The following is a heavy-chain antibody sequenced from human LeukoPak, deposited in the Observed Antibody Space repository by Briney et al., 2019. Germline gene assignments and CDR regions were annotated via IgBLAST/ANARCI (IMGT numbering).Heavy chain of an antibody. CDR1: GGTFSSYA. J-gene: IGHJ6*03. Sequence: SVKVSCKASGGTFSSYAISWVRQAPEQGLEWMAGIIPIFGTANYAQKFQGRVTITADKSTSTAYMELSSLRSEDTAVYYCARAGDYDSSGRGYYYMDVWGRGTTVTVSS. V-gene: IGHV1-69*06. CDR2: IIPIFGTA. D-gene: IGHD3-22*01. CDR3: ARAGDYDSSGRGYYYMDV.